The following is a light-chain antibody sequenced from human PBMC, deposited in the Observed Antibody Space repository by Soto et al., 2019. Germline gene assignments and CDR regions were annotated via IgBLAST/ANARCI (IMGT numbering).Light chain of an antibody. V-gene: IGKV1-39*01. CDR3: QQSYNTWT. CDR2: GAF. J-gene: IGKJ1*01. Sequence: DIQMSQSPSSLSSSVGDRVTITCRASQNIGIYLNWFQQKPGKAPKVLIYGAFTLHSGVPSRFSGSGAGTDFTLTISSLQTEDFATYYCQQSYNTWTFGQGTKVDIK. CDR1: QNIGIY.